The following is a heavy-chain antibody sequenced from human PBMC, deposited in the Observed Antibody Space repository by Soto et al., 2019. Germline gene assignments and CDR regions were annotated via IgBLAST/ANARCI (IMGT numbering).Heavy chain of an antibody. CDR2: ITSGSSII. J-gene: IGHJ4*02. CDR1: GFTFSSYS. Sequence: GGSLRLSCAASGFTFSSYSMNWVRQAPGKGLEWVSYITSGSSIIYFADSVKGRFTISRDNAKNSLYLQMHSLRAEDTAVYSCARGPALDYWGQGTLVTVSS. CDR3: ARGPALDY. V-gene: IGHV3-48*01.